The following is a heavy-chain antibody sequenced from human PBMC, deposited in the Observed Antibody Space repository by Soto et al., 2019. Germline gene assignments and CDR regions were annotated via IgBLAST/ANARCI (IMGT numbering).Heavy chain of an antibody. V-gene: IGHV1-18*01. CDR1: GYTFSSYG. Sequence: ASVKVSCKASGYTFSSYGISWVRQAPGQGLEWMGWIDTYNGKTYYAQNLQGRVTMTTDTSTSTAYMGLRSLRSDDTAVYYCARGITFGGVLNGIDVWGQGTTVTVSS. CDR2: IDTYNGKT. CDR3: ARGITFGGVLNGIDV. D-gene: IGHD3-16*01. J-gene: IGHJ6*02.